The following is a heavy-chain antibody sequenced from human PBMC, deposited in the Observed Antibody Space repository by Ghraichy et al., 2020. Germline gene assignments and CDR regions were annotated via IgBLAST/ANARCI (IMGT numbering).Heavy chain of an antibody. Sequence: SETLSLTCAVYGGSFSGYYWSWIRQPPGKGLEWIGEINHSGSTNYNPSLKSRVTISVDTSKNQFSLKLSSVTAADTAVYYCARGVITMVRGGRYYYYGMDVWGQGTTVTVSS. J-gene: IGHJ6*02. D-gene: IGHD3-10*01. CDR2: INHSGST. CDR1: GGSFSGYY. CDR3: ARGVITMVRGGRYYYYGMDV. V-gene: IGHV4-34*01.